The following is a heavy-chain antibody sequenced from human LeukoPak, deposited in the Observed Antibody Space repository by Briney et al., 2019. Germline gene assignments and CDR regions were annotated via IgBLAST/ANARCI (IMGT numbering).Heavy chain of an antibody. CDR2: IYPGDSDT. Sequence: GESLKISFKGSGYSFTSYWIGWVRQMPGKGLEWKGIIYPGDSDTRYSPSFQGQVTISADKSISTAYLQWSSLKASDTAMYYCARLTMVRRVISSVGYWGQGTLVTVSS. CDR3: ARLTMVRRVISSVGY. D-gene: IGHD3-10*01. V-gene: IGHV5-51*01. J-gene: IGHJ4*02. CDR1: GYSFTSYW.